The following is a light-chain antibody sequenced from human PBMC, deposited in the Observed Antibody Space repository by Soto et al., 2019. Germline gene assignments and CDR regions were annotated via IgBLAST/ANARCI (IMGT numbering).Light chain of an antibody. Sequence: DTVMTQSPDSLAVSLGERATINCKSSQSVLYSSNNKNYLAWYQQKPGQPPKLLISWASTRESGVPDRFSGSGSGTDFTLTINSVQAEDVAVYYCQQYYTLPLTFGGGTKVEIK. CDR1: QSVLYSSNNKNY. J-gene: IGKJ4*01. V-gene: IGKV4-1*01. CDR3: QQYYTLPLT. CDR2: WAS.